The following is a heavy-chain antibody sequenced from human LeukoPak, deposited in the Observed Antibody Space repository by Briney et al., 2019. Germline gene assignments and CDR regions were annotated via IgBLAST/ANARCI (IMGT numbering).Heavy chain of an antibody. Sequence: ASVKVSCKASGYTFINFAINWGRQAPGQRPEWMRWINAGNGNTKYPQKFQGRVTITRDTSASTAYMELSSLTSEDTAVYYCAENGIAVAGSDYWGQGTLVTVSS. V-gene: IGHV1-3*01. D-gene: IGHD6-19*01. CDR3: AENGIAVAGSDY. CDR1: GYTFINFA. J-gene: IGHJ4*02. CDR2: INAGNGNT.